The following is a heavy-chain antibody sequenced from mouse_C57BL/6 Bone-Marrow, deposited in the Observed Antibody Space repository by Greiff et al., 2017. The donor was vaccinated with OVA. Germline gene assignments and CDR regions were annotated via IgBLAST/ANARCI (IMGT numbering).Heavy chain of an antibody. V-gene: IGHV1-81*01. D-gene: IGHD2-3*01. J-gene: IGHJ2*01. CDR2: IYPRSGNT. CDR1: GYTFTSYG. CDR3: ARALDGYPDY. Sequence: QVQLKESGAELARPGASVKLSCKASGYTFTSYGISWVKQRTGQGLEWIGEIYPRSGNTYYNEKFKGKATLTADKSSSTAYMELRSLTSEDSAVYFCARALDGYPDYWGQGTTLTVSS.